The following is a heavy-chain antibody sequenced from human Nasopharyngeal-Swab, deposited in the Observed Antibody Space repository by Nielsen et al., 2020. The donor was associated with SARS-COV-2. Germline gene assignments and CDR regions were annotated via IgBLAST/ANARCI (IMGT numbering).Heavy chain of an antibody. D-gene: IGHD6-19*01. J-gene: IGHJ4*02. CDR2: INSDGSST. Sequence: GGSLRVCCAASGFTFSGYWMHWVRQAPGKGLVWVSRINSDGSSTSYADSVKGRFTISRDNAKNTLYLQMNSLRAEDTAVYYCARPGAGKLDYWGQGTLVTVSS. V-gene: IGHV3-74*01. CDR3: ARPGAGKLDY. CDR1: GFTFSGYW.